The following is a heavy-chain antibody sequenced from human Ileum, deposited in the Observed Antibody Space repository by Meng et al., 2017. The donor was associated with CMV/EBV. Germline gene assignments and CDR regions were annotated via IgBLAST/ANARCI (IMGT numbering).Heavy chain of an antibody. J-gene: IGHJ4*02. V-gene: IGHV3-23*01. Sequence: RLSCAASGFTVLNYGMNWVRQAPGKGLEWVSYININGDSTDYADTVKGRFTISRDNSKNTVYLQMNSLAAEDTAIYYCATEDWGADYWGQGTLVT. CDR1: GFTVLNYG. D-gene: IGHD3/OR15-3a*01. CDR3: ATEDWGADY. CDR2: ININGDST.